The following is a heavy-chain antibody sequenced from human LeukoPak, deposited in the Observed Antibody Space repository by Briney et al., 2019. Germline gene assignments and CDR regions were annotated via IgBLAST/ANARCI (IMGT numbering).Heavy chain of an antibody. J-gene: IGHJ4*02. D-gene: IGHD3-3*01. V-gene: IGHV3-23*01. CDR2: ISGSGGST. CDR1: GFTFSSYA. Sequence: TGGSLRLSRAASGFTFSSYAMSWVRQAPGKGLEWVSAISGSGGSTYYADSVKGRFTISRDNSKNTLYLQMNSLRAEDTAVYYCAKEVSYYDFWSGYYTHNYFDYWGQGTLATVSS. CDR3: AKEVSYYDFWSGYYTHNYFDY.